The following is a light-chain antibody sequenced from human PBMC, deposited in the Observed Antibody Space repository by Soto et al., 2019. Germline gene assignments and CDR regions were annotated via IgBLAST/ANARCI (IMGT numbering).Light chain of an antibody. CDR1: QSITNY. V-gene: IGKV1-39*01. J-gene: IGKJ5*01. Sequence: DIQMTQSPSSLSASVGDRVTITCRASQSITNYLSWYQQKPGKALMVLIYAASSLQSGVPSRFSGSGSGTDFTLTISSLQPEDFATYYCQQSYSTPVTFGQGTRLEIK. CDR3: QQSYSTPVT. CDR2: AAS.